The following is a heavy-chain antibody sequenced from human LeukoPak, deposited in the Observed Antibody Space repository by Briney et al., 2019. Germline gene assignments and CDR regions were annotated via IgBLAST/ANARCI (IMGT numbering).Heavy chain of an antibody. CDR2: ISAYNGYT. CDR1: GYTFTSYG. D-gene: IGHD5-24*01. J-gene: IGHJ4*02. Sequence: AASVKVSCKASGYTFTSYGISWVRQAPGQGLEWMGWISAYNGYTNYAQKLQGRVTMTTDTSTSTAYMELRSLRSDDTAVYYCARGNKQRWLKSFDYWGQGTLVTVSS. V-gene: IGHV1-18*01. CDR3: ARGNKQRWLKSFDY.